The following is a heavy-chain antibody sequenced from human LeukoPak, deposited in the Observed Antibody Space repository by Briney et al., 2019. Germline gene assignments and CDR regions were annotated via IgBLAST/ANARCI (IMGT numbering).Heavy chain of an antibody. CDR2: IYTSGST. D-gene: IGHD2-15*01. V-gene: IGHV4-4*07. J-gene: IGHJ4*02. CDR1: GGSISSYY. CDR3: ARVDLRAAYFDY. Sequence: SETLSLTCTVSGGSISSYYWSWIRQPAGKGLEWIGRIYTSGSTGFNPSLKSRVTMSVDTSKNQFSLKLSSVTAADTAVYYCARVDLRAAYFDYWGQGTLVTVSS.